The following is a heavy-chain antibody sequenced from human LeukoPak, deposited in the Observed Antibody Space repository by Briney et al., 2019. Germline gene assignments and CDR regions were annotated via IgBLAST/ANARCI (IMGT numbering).Heavy chain of an antibody. CDR2: IKQDRSEK. J-gene: IGHJ4*02. CDR1: GFTFSNYW. CDR3: ARDSKLLTSHYYFDY. V-gene: IGHV3-7*01. Sequence: GGSLRLSCAASGFTFSNYWMSWVRQAPGKGLEWVANIKQDRSEKYYVDSVKGRFTISRDNAENSLYLQMSRLRAEDTAVYYCARDSKLLTSHYYFDYWGQGTLVTVSS. D-gene: IGHD2-15*01.